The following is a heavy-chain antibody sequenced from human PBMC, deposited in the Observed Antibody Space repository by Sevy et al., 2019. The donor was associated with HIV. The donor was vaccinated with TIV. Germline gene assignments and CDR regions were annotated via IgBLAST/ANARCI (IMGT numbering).Heavy chain of an antibody. D-gene: IGHD3-22*01. CDR1: GGTFSSYA. Sequence: ASVKVSCKASGGTFSSYAISWVRQAPGQGLEWMGGIIPIFGTANYAQKFQGRVTITADESTSTAYVELSSLRSEDTAVYYCARDGLERREYYYDSSGYYYWGQGTLVTVSS. V-gene: IGHV1-69*13. J-gene: IGHJ4*02. CDR2: IIPIFGTA. CDR3: ARDGLERREYYYDSSGYYY.